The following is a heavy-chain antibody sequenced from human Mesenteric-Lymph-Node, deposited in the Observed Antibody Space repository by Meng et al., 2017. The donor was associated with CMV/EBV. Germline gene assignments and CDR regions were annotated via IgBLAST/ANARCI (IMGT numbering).Heavy chain of an antibody. V-gene: IGHV3-11*01. J-gene: IGHJ4*02. CDR3: ARDKRRGHSSSSAFDY. Sequence: GESLKISCAASGFTFSDYYMSWIRQAPGKGLEWVSYISSSDSTIYYADSVKGRFTISRDNAKNSLYLQMNSLRAEDTAVYYCARDKRRGHSSSSAFDYWGQGTLVTVSS. D-gene: IGHD6-6*01. CDR2: ISSSDSTI. CDR1: GFTFSDYY.